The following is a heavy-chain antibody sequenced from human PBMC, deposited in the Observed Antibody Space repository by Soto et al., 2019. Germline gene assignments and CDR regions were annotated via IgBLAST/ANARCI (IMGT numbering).Heavy chain of an antibody. J-gene: IGHJ4*02. D-gene: IGHD6-19*01. Sequence: SETLSLTCTVSGGSISSSSYYWGWIRQPPGKGLEWIGSIYYGGSTYYNPSLKSRVTISVDTSKKQFSLKLGSVTAADAAVYYWARPASSGWYWIDYWGQGTLVTVSS. CDR2: IYYGGST. CDR3: ARPASSGWYWIDY. CDR1: GGSISSSSYY. V-gene: IGHV4-39*01.